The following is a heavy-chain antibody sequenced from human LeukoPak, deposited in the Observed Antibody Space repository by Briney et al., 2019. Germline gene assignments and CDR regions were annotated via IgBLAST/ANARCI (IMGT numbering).Heavy chain of an antibody. CDR3: ATESSLSN. J-gene: IGHJ4*02. V-gene: IGHV3-30*04. CDR1: RLTYSNLV. D-gene: IGHD2/OR15-2a*01. CDR2: ISYDGTYA. Sequence: PGGTLRLNCVATRLTYSNLVMVWVRQAPGKGLEWVGDISYDGTYASYAGPVRGRFTISRGNSKNTLYLQMNSLGTEDTAVYYCATESSLSNWGLGTLVTVSS.